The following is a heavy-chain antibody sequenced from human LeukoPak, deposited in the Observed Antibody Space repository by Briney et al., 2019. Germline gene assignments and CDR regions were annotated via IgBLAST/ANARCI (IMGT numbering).Heavy chain of an antibody. J-gene: IGHJ4*02. D-gene: IGHD6-19*01. V-gene: IGHV4-39*07. CDR1: GGSISSSSYY. CDR3: ARETNGWFFDS. Sequence: PSETLSLTCTVSGGSISSSSYYWGWIRQPPGKGLEWIGSIHYRGSTYYNPSLKSRVTISIDTSRNQFSLKLSSVTAADTAIYFCARETNGWFFDSWGQGALVTVSS. CDR2: IHYRGST.